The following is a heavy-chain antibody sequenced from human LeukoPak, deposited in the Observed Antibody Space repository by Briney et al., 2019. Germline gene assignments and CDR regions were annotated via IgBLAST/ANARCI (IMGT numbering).Heavy chain of an antibody. CDR2: ISYDGSNK. V-gene: IGHV3-30*18. J-gene: IGHJ4*02. CDR3: AKAVTYYDFWSGRD. Sequence: GGSLRLSCAASGFTFSSYGMHWVRQAPGKGLEWVAVISYDGSNKYYADSVKGRFTISRDNSKNTLYLQMNSLRAEDTAVYYCAKAVTYYDFWSGRDWGQGTLVTVSS. D-gene: IGHD3-3*01. CDR1: GFTFSSYG.